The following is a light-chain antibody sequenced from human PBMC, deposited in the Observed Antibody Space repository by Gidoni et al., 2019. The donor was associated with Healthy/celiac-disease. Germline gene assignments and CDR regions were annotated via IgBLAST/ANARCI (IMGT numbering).Light chain of an antibody. V-gene: IGKV3-15*01. Sequence: EIVMTQSPATLSVSPGERATLSCRASQSVSSNLAWYQQKPGQAPRPLIYGASTRATGIPASFSGSGSGTEFTLTISSLQSEDFAVYYCQQYNNWPPITVGQETRLEIK. J-gene: IGKJ5*01. CDR2: GAS. CDR1: QSVSSN. CDR3: QQYNNWPPIT.